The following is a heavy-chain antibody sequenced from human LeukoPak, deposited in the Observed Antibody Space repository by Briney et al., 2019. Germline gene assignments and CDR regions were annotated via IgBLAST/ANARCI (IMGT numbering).Heavy chain of an antibody. J-gene: IGHJ3*02. D-gene: IGHD6-6*01. CDR1: GDSINSYY. V-gene: IGHV4-4*07. Sequence: SETLSLTCTVSGDSINSYYWNWIRQPAGKGLEWIGRIYITEGTNYNPSLKSRVTISVDTSKNQFSLKLSSVTAADTAVYYCARSSLYDAFDIWGQGTMVTVSS. CDR2: IYITEGT. CDR3: ARSSLYDAFDI.